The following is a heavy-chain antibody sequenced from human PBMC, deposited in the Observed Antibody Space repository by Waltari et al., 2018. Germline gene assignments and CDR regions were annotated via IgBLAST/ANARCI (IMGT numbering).Heavy chain of an antibody. Sequence: QVQLQESGPGLVKPSETLSLTCAVSGYSISSGYYWGWIRQPPGKGLEWIGSIYHSGSTYYNPSLKSRVTISVDTSKNQFSLKLSSVTAADTAVYYCTRDRRIAQNWFDPWGQGTLVTVSS. CDR1: GYSISSGYY. CDR3: TRDRRIAQNWFDP. D-gene: IGHD6-13*01. V-gene: IGHV4-38-2*02. CDR2: IYHSGST. J-gene: IGHJ5*02.